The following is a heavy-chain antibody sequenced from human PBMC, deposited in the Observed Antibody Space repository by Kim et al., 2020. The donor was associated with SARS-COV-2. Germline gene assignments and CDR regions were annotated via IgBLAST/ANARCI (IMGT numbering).Heavy chain of an antibody. CDR3: TRRLAMVSTSAFDY. J-gene: IGHJ4*02. V-gene: IGHV3-73*01. CDR1: GFSFSDSA. Sequence: GGSLRLSCAASGFSFSDSALHWVRQASGEGLEWIGLITSKARNYATAYAAWVRGRFSVSRDDSKNTAYLLMNSLKTEDTAVYYCTRRLAMVSTSAFDYWGQGTLVSVPS. D-gene: IGHD5-18*01. CDR2: ITSKARNYAT.